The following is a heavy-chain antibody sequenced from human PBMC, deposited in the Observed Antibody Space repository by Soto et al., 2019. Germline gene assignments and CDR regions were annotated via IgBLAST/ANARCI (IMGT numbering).Heavy chain of an antibody. D-gene: IGHD2-15*01. CDR3: ARGFGGWFDP. V-gene: IGHV4-59*01. CDR2: IYYSGST. Sequence: SETLSLTCTVSGGSISSYYWSWIRQPPGKGLEWIGYIYYSGSTNYNPSLKSRVTISVDTSKNQFSLKLSSVTAADTAVYYCARGFGGWFDPWGQGTLVTVSS. J-gene: IGHJ5*02. CDR1: GGSISSYY.